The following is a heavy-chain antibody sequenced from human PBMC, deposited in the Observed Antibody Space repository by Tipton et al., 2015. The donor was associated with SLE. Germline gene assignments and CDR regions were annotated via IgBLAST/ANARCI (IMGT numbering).Heavy chain of an antibody. D-gene: IGHD2-21*02. CDR3: ARDGGGDMLAF. V-gene: IGHV4-59*01. Sequence: TLSLTCSVSGGFIIGFYWIWIRQPPGRGLEWIGYISESGNTNYNPSLKSRVTMSVDTSKNQFSLSLTSLTPADTAIYFCARDGGGDMLAFCGQSTLVTFSS. CDR1: GGFIIGFY. CDR2: ISESGNT. J-gene: IGHJ4*02.